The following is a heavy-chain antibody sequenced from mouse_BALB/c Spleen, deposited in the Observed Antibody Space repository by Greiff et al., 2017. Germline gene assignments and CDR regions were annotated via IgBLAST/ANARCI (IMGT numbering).Heavy chain of an antibody. CDR1: GYTFTDYD. CDR3: MKHYYVSSYNYYAMDY. J-gene: IGHJ4*01. V-gene: IGHV1-15*01. Sequence: VQLQQSGAELVRPGASVTLCCKASGYTFTDYDMHWVKQTPVHGLEWIGAIDPETGGTAYNQKNKGKATLTADKSSSTAYMELRSLTAEDSAVYYCMKHYYVSSYNYYAMDYWGQGTSVTVSS. D-gene: IGHD1-1*01. CDR2: IDPETGGT.